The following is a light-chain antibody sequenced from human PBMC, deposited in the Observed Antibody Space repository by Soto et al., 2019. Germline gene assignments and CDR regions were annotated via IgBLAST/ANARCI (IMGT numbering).Light chain of an antibody. CDR2: DAS. J-gene: IGKJ2*01. CDR1: QSVSSY. CDR3: QQRSNWPPDT. Sequence: EIVLTQSPATLSLSPGERATLSCRASQSVSSYLAWFQHKPGQAPRLLIYDASSRPTGIPARFSGSGSGTDSTLTLDTLEPEDSAVYYCQQRSNWPPDTFGQGTKLQIK. V-gene: IGKV3-11*01.